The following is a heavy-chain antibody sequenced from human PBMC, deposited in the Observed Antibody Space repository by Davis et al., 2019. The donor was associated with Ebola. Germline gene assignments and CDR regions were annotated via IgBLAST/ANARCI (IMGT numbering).Heavy chain of an antibody. CDR2: IRSKANSYAT. CDR3: TTGYSGSSWYDYYYYGMDV. Sequence: GESLKISCAASGFTFSSYAMHWVRQASGKGLEWVGRIRSKANSYATAYAASVKGRFTISRDDSKNTAYLQMNSLKTEDTAVYYCTTGYSGSSWYDYYYYGMDVWGQGTTVTVSS. D-gene: IGHD6-13*01. V-gene: IGHV3-73*01. J-gene: IGHJ6*02. CDR1: GFTFSSYA.